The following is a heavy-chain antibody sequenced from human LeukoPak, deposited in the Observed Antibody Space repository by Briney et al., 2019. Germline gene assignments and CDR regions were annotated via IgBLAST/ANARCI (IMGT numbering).Heavy chain of an antibody. CDR2: ISSSGGST. D-gene: IGHD3-22*01. CDR3: ARGNYYDSDVYYYKLDY. Sequence: GGSLRLSCAASGFTFSSDAMRWVRQAPGKGLEWVSAISSSGGSTYYADSVRGRFIISRDSSKNTLYLQMNSLRVEDTAVYYCARGNYYDSDVYYYKLDYWGQGTLVTVSS. CDR1: GFTFSSDA. J-gene: IGHJ4*02. V-gene: IGHV3-23*01.